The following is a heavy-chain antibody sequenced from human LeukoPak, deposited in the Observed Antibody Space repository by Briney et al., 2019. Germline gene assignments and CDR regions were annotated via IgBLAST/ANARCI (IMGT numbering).Heavy chain of an antibody. CDR1: GGSISSSSYY. Sequence: SETLSLTCTVSGGSISSSSYYWGWIRQPPGKGLEWLGRIYSSVSTNYNPSLKSRVTMSVDTSKNQFSLKLTSVTAADTAVYYCARVLSSGRTGYYFDYWGQGTLVTVSS. CDR3: ARVLSSGRTGYYFDY. J-gene: IGHJ4*02. D-gene: IGHD6-19*01. CDR2: IYSSVST. V-gene: IGHV4-61*05.